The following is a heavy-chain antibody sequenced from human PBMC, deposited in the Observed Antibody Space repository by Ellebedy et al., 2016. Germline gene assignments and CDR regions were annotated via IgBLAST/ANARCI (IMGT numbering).Heavy chain of an antibody. V-gene: IGHV4-34*08. D-gene: IGHD7-27*01. Sequence: ESLKISXAASGFTFSDYAMNWIRQAPGEALEWIGDISHNGGNTSNPSLRSRVTITVDMPKKQLSLKLNSVTAADTAMYYCAKNWEWAFQFWGQGTMVIVS. CDR2: ISHNGGN. CDR3: AKNWEWAFQF. CDR1: GFTFSDYA. J-gene: IGHJ3*01.